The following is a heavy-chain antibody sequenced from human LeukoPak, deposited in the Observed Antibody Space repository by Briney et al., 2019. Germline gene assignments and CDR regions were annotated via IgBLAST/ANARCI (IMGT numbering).Heavy chain of an antibody. J-gene: IGHJ5*02. D-gene: IGHD6-13*01. CDR1: GYTFTSYG. V-gene: IGHV1-2*02. CDR3: ARLRLIIAAARNWFDP. Sequence: ASVKVSCKASGYTFTSYGISWVRQAPGQGLEWMGWINPNSGGTNYAQKFQGRVTMTRDTSISTAYMELSRLRSDDTAVYYCARLRLIIAAARNWFDPWGQGTLVTVSS. CDR2: INPNSGGT.